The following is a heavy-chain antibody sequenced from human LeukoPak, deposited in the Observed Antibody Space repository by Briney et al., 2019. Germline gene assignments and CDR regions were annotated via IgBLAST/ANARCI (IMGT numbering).Heavy chain of an antibody. J-gene: IGHJ4*02. CDR2: NNHSGST. Sequence: SETLSLTCAVYAGTFSGYYWSWIRQPPGKGLEWIGENNHSGSTNYNPSLKSRVTISVDTSKNQFSLKLSSVTAADTAVYYCARGVVPAAHDYWGQGTLVTVSS. V-gene: IGHV4-34*01. CDR3: ARGVVPAAHDY. D-gene: IGHD2-2*01. CDR1: AGTFSGYY.